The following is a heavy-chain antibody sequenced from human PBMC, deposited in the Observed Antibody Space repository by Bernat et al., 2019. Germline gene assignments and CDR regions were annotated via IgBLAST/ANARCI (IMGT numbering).Heavy chain of an antibody. J-gene: IGHJ5*02. CDR2: INHSGST. CDR1: GGSFSGYY. Sequence: QVQLQQWGAGLLKPSETLSLTCAVYGGSFSGYYWSWIRQPPGKGLEWIGEINHSGSTNYNPSLKSRVTISVDTSKNRFSLKLGSVTAADTAVYYCAREEIVGATSSNWFDPWGQGTLVTVSS. CDR3: AREEIVGATSSNWFDP. V-gene: IGHV4-34*01. D-gene: IGHD1-26*01.